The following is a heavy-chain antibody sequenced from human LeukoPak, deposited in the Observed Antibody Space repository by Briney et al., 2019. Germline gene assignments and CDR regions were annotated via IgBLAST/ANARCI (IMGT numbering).Heavy chain of an antibody. Sequence: GGSLRLSCAASGFTFSSYGMHWVRQAPGKGLEWVAFIRYDGSNKYYADSVKGRFTISRDNSKNTLYLQMNSLRAEDTAVYYCAKDNLSLGALTGCGMDVWGQGTTVTVSS. J-gene: IGHJ6*02. V-gene: IGHV3-30*02. CDR2: IRYDGSNK. CDR3: AKDNLSLGALTGCGMDV. CDR1: GFTFSSYG. D-gene: IGHD3-16*01.